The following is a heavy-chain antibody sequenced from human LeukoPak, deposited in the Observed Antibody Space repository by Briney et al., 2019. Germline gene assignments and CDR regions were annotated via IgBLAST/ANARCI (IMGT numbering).Heavy chain of an antibody. J-gene: IGHJ4*02. D-gene: IGHD6-25*01. CDR1: GYTFTSYG. Sequence: PVKVSCKASGYTFTSYGISWVRQAPGQGLEWMGGIIPIFGTANYAQKFQGRVTMTRDMSTSTVYMELSSLRSEDTAVYYCARDSSGCRYWGQGTLVTVSS. CDR2: IIPIFGTA. CDR3: ARDSSGCRY. V-gene: IGHV1-69*05.